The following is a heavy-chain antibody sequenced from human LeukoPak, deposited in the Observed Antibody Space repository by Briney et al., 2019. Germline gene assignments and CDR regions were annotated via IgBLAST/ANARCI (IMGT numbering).Heavy chain of an antibody. CDR2: ISAYNGNT. CDR1: GYTITSYG. CDR3: ARENGVVVPAAPHYYYYYMDV. D-gene: IGHD2-2*01. J-gene: IGHJ6*03. Sequence: ASVTVSCKASGYTITSYGISWVRQAPGQGVEWMGWISAYNGNTNYAQKLQGRVTMTTDTSTSTAYMELRSLRSDDTAVYYCARENGVVVPAAPHYYYYYMDVWGKGTTVTVSS. V-gene: IGHV1-18*01.